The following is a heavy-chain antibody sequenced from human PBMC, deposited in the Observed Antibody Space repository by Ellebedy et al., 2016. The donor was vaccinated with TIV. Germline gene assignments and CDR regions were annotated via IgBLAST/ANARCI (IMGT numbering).Heavy chain of an antibody. CDR1: GGSVSSGSYY. CDR3: ARERVDTAMVIGY. V-gene: IGHV4-61*01. CDR2: IYYSGST. Sequence: SETLSLTXTVSGGSVSSGSYYWSWIRQPPGKGLEWIGYIYYSGSTNYNPSLKSRVTISVDTSKNQFSLKLSSVTAADTAVYYCARERVDTAMVIGYWGQGTLVTASS. J-gene: IGHJ4*02. D-gene: IGHD5-18*01.